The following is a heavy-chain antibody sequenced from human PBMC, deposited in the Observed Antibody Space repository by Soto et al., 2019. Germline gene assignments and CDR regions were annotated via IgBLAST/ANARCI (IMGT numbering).Heavy chain of an antibody. CDR2: IIPIFGTA. V-gene: IGHV1-69*12. D-gene: IGHD5-18*01. CDR1: GGTFSSYA. J-gene: IGHJ5*02. Sequence: QVQLVQSGAEVKKPGSSVKVSCKASGGTFSSYAISWVRQAPGQGLEWMGGIIPIFGTANYAQKFQGRVTITADESTSTAYMELSSLGSEDTAVYYCARGRGYSYGSSVLWFDPWGQGTLVTVSS. CDR3: ARGRGYSYGSSVLWFDP.